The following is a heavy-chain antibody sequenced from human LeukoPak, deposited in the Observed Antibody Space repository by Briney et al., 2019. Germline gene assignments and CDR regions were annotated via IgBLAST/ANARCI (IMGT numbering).Heavy chain of an antibody. Sequence: PSETLSLTCTVSGGSISSYYWSWIRQPPGKGLEWIGYIYYSGSTNYNPSYKSRVTMSVDTSKNQFSLKLSSVTAADTAIYYCAREGGYSYGFDSWGQGTLVTVSS. CDR3: AREGGYSYGFDS. V-gene: IGHV4-59*12. CDR1: GGSISSYY. J-gene: IGHJ4*02. D-gene: IGHD5-18*01. CDR2: IYYSGST.